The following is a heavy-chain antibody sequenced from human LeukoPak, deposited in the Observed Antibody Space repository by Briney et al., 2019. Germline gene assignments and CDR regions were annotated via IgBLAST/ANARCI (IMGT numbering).Heavy chain of an antibody. V-gene: IGHV3-74*01. CDR3: TRDVPHNWFDS. J-gene: IGHJ5*01. CDR2: IGNDESDT. CDR1: GFTFRTYA. Sequence: GGSLRLSCAASGFTFRTYAISWVRQAPGKGLEWVARIGNDESDTIYADAVKGRFTMSRDNAKNTVHLQMNSLRVEDSAVYYCTRDVPHNWFDSWGQGILVTVSS.